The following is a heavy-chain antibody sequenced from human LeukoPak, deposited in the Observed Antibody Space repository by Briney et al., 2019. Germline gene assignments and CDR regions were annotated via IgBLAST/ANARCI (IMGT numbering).Heavy chain of an antibody. V-gene: IGHV4-4*02. Sequence: SETQSLTCAVSGGSISSSNWWSWVRQPPGKGLEWIGEIYHSGSTNYNPSLKSRVTISVDKSKNQFSLKLNSVTAADTAVYYCARVPPGIAVAGTDWGQGTLVTVSS. CDR3: ARVPPGIAVAGTD. CDR2: IYHSGST. CDR1: GGSISSSNW. J-gene: IGHJ4*02. D-gene: IGHD6-19*01.